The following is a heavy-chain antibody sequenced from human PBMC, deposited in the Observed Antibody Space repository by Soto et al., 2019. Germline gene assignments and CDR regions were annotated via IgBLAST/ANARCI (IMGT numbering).Heavy chain of an antibody. J-gene: IGHJ4*02. Sequence: QVQLVQSGAEVKKSGASVKVSCKASGYTFTGYYIHWVRQAPGQGLEWMGEISPNSGGTKYAQKFQGRVTMTSETSISTVYMELSNLSPDDTAVYYCGRGRSGELVVFYWGQGTLVTVYS. CDR1: GYTFTGYY. D-gene: IGHD2-15*01. CDR2: ISPNSGGT. CDR3: GRGRSGELVVFY. V-gene: IGHV1-2*02.